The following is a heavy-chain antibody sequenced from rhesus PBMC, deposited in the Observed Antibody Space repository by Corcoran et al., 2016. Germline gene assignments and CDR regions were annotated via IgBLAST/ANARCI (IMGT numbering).Heavy chain of an antibody. V-gene: IGHV3S5*01. CDR2: INSGGGST. J-gene: IGHJ4*01. CDR3: ANNRGYFDY. CDR1: GFTFSSYG. Sequence: EVQLVETGGGWVQPGGSLKLSCAASGFTFSSYGMSWVRQAPGKGLEWVSAINSGGGSTYYADSVKGRFTISRDNSKNTLALKMNSLRAEDTAVYYCANNRGYFDYWGQGVLVTVSS.